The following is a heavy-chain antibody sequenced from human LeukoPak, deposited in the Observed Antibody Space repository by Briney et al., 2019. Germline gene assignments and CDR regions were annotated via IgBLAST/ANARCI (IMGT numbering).Heavy chain of an antibody. V-gene: IGHV4-59*01. CDR2: IYYSGST. Sequence: SETLSLTCTVSGGSISSYYWSWIRQPPGKGLEWIGYIYYSGSTNYNPSLKSRVTISVDTSKNQFSLKLSSVTAADTAVYYCVRVVPSIAALDYWGQGTLVTVSS. D-gene: IGHD6-6*01. CDR3: VRVVPSIAALDY. J-gene: IGHJ4*02. CDR1: GGSISSYY.